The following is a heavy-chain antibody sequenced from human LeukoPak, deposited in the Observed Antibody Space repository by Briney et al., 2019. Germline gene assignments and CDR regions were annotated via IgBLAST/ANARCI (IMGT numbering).Heavy chain of an antibody. CDR1: GGSISRSTYY. CDR3: TRGDPAVASFGY. CDR2: IYYTGST. J-gene: IGHJ4*02. V-gene: IGHV4-39*02. Sequence: SETLSLTCTVSGGSISRSTYYWGWIRQPPGKGLEWIGSIYYTGSTYYNPSLKSRVTISVDTFKNHISLKLTSVTAADTAVYYCTRGDPAVASFGYWGQGTLVTVSS. D-gene: IGHD6-19*01.